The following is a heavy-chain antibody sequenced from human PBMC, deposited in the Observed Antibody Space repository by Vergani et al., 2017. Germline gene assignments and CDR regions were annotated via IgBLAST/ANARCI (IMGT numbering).Heavy chain of an antibody. J-gene: IGHJ5*02. CDR2: IYTSGST. CDR1: GGSISSGSYY. Sequence: QLQLQESGSGLVKPSQTLSLTCTVSGGSISSGSYYWSWIRQPAGKGLEWIGRIYTSGSTNYNPSLKSRVTISVDTSKNQFSLKLSSVTAADTAVYYCARGGGGSTPWGQGTLVTVSS. CDR3: ARGGGGSTP. D-gene: IGHD3-16*01. V-gene: IGHV4-61*02.